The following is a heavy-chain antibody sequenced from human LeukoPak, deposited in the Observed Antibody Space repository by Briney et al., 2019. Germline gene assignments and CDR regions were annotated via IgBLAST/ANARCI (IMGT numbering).Heavy chain of an antibody. CDR1: GFTFSSYA. CDR3: ARGIRYSSSSGRNY. Sequence: GGSLRLSCAASGFTFSSYAMHWVRQAPGKGLEWVAVISYDGSNKYYADSVKGRFTISRDNSKNTLYLQMNSLRAEDTAVYYCARGIRYSSSSGRNYWGQGTLVTVSS. D-gene: IGHD6-6*01. V-gene: IGHV3-30*01. J-gene: IGHJ4*02. CDR2: ISYDGSNK.